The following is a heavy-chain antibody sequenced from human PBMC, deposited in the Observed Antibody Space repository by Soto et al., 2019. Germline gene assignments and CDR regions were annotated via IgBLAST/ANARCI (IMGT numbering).Heavy chain of an antibody. D-gene: IGHD2-2*02. CDR3: ARDGDIVVVPAAIRHYYYYGMDV. V-gene: IGHV3-7*03. Sequence: PGGSLRLSCAASGFTFSSYWMSWVRQAPGKGLEWVANIKQDGSEKYYVDSVKGRFTISRDNAKNSLYLQMNSLRAEDTAVYYCARDGDIVVVPAAIRHYYYYGMDVWGQGTTVTVSS. CDR1: GFTFSSYW. J-gene: IGHJ6*02. CDR2: IKQDGSEK.